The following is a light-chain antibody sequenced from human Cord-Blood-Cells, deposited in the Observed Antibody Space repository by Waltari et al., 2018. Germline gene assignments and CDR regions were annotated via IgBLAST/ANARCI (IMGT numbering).Light chain of an antibody. J-gene: IGKJ4*01. CDR2: LGS. V-gene: IGKV2-28*01. Sequence: DIVMTQSPLSLPVTPGEPASISCRSSQSLLHSNGYNYLDWYLQKPGQSPQLLIYLGSNRASGVPDRFSGHGSGTDFTLKISRVEAEDVGVYYCMQALQTPVTFGGGTKVEIK. CDR3: MQALQTPVT. CDR1: QSLLHSNGYNY.